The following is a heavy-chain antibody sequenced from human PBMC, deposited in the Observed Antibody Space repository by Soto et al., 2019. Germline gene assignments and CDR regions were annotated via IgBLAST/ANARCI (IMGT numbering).Heavy chain of an antibody. CDR3: ASSYGSGYRAFDY. CDR1: GDTFTFYS. CDR2: INPILSMS. V-gene: IGHV1-69*02. J-gene: IGHJ4*02. Sequence: QVQLVQSGAEVKKLGSSVRVSCKASGDTFTFYSINWVRQAPGLGLEWMGRINPILSMSNYAQRFQGRVTMSADKSTITAYMELSSLRSEDTAMYYCASSYGSGYRAFDYWGQGALVTVSS. D-gene: IGHD3-10*01.